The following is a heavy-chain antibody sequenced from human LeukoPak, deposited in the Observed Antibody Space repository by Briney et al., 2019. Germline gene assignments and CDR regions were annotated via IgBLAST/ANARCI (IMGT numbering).Heavy chain of an antibody. D-gene: IGHD5-18*01. J-gene: IGHJ4*02. CDR3: ARRRAMGLYYFDY. CDR2: INHSGST. Sequence: TSETLSLTCAVYGGSFSGYYWSWIRQPPGKGLEWIGEINHSGSTNYNPSPKSRVTISVDTSKNQFSLKLSSVTAADTAVYYCARRRAMGLYYFDYWGQGTLVTVSS. CDR1: GGSFSGYY. V-gene: IGHV4-34*01.